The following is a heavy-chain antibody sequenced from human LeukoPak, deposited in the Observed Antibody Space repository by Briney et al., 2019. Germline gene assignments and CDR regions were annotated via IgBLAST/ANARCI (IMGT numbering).Heavy chain of an antibody. D-gene: IGHD3-10*01. V-gene: IGHV3-53*01. CDR1: GFTVSSNY. J-gene: IGHJ4*02. Sequence: TGGSLRLSCAASGFTVSSNYMSWVRQAPGKGLEWVSVIYSGGSTYYADSVKGRFTISRDNSKNTLYLQMNSLRAEDTAVYYCAREVVRGVIDYWGQGTLVIVSS. CDR3: AREVVRGVIDY. CDR2: IYSGGST.